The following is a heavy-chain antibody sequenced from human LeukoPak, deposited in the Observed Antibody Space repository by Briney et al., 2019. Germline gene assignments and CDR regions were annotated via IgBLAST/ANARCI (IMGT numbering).Heavy chain of an antibody. J-gene: IGHJ1*01. V-gene: IGHV3-66*01. Sequence: GGSLRLSCEASGFTVSGNYMNWIRQAPGKGLEWVSVIYSGGNTYYADSVRGRFSISRDNSKNTLYLQMNSLRVEDTAVYYCAGSRLSAEYFQFWGQGTLVAVSS. CDR1: GFTVSGNY. CDR3: AGSRLSAEYFQF. CDR2: IYSGGNT.